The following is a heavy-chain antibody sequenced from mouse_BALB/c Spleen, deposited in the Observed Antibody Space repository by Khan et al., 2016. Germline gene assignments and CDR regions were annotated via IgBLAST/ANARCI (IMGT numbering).Heavy chain of an antibody. J-gene: IGHJ3*01. D-gene: IGHD2-1*01. Sequence: VQLQQSGPELVKPGASVKVSCKGSGYAFTTYNMYWVKQSHGKSLEWIGYIDPYNGVSSYNQKFKDKATLTVDESSSTAYMHLNSLTSEDSAVDYCARWDGNYVPFAYWGQGTLVTVSA. CDR3: ARWDGNYVPFAY. CDR1: GYAFTTYN. CDR2: IDPYNGVS. V-gene: IGHV1S135*01.